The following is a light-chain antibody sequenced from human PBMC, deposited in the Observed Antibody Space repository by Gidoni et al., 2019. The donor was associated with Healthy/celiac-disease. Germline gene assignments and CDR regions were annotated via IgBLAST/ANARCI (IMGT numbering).Light chain of an antibody. CDR1: QSISSY. J-gene: IGKJ4*01. Sequence: DTQMTKSPSSLSASVGDRVTITCRASQSISSYLNWYQQKPGKAPKLLIYAASSLQSGVPSRFSGSGSGTDFTLTISSLQPEDFATYYCQQSYSTPLTFGGXTKVEIK. CDR3: QQSYSTPLT. V-gene: IGKV1-39*01. CDR2: AAS.